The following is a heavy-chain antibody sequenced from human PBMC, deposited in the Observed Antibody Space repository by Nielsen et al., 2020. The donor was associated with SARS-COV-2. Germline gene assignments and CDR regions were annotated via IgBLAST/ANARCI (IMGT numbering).Heavy chain of an antibody. D-gene: IGHD3-22*01. CDR3: ARIYDSSGYSYYYYGMDV. V-gene: IGHV1-69*06. Sequence: SVKVSCKASGGTFSSYAISWVRQAPGQGLEWMGGIIPIFGTANYAQKFQGRVTITADKSTSTAYMELSSLRSEDTAVYYHARIYDSSGYSYYYYGMDVWGQGTTVTVSS. CDR2: IIPIFGTA. CDR1: GGTFSSYA. J-gene: IGHJ6*02.